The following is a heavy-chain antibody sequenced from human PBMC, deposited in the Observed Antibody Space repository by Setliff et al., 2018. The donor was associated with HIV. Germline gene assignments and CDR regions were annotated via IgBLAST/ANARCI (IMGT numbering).Heavy chain of an antibody. CDR3: AKDPEPSWHSDSGSNPDY. CDR1: GFTFTSYA. CDR2: IFSGGSAT. J-gene: IGHJ4*02. V-gene: IGHV3-23*03. D-gene: IGHD3-10*01. Sequence: GGSLRLSCAASGFTFTSYAMHWVRQAPGKGLEWVSIIFSGGSATKYSESVKGRFIVSRDDSKNTVYLQMNSLRVEDTAVYYCAKDPEPSWHSDSGSNPDYWGQGTLVTVSS.